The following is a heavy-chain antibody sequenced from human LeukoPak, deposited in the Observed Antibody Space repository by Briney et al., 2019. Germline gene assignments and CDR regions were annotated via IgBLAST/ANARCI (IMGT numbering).Heavy chain of an antibody. CDR3: ARGGGYASPIGY. D-gene: IGHD5-12*01. V-gene: IGHV4-59*01. CDR1: GGTISTYY. Sequence: SETLSLTCTLSGGTISTYYWSWIRQPPGKRLEWIGYIYHSGSTNYNPPLKSRVTISVDTSKNQFSLKLSSVTAADKAVYYCARGGGYASPIGYWGQGALVTVSS. CDR2: IYHSGST. J-gene: IGHJ4*02.